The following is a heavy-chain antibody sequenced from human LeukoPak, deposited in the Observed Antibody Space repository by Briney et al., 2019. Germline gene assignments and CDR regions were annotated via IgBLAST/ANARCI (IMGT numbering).Heavy chain of an antibody. CDR1: GGSISSSSYY. V-gene: IGHV4-39*01. CDR2: IYYSGST. Sequence: SETLSLTCTVSGGSISSSSYYWGWIRQPPGKGLEWIGSIYYSGSTYYNPSLKSRVTVSVDTSKNQFSLKLSSVTAADTAVYYCARPGDGYKVMYYFDYWGQGTLVTVSS. D-gene: IGHD5-24*01. J-gene: IGHJ4*02. CDR3: ARPGDGYKVMYYFDY.